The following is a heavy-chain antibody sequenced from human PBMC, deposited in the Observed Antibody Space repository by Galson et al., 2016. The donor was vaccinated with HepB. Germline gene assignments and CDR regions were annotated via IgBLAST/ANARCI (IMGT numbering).Heavy chain of an antibody. CDR1: GGTFSSYG. CDR3: ASLRLGELSPILGIFDY. J-gene: IGHJ4*02. CDR2: TIPIFGTA. V-gene: IGHV1-69*13. D-gene: IGHD3-16*02. Sequence: SVKVSCKASGGTFSSYGISWVRQAPGQGLEWMGGTIPIFGTANYAQKFQGRVTITADESTSTAYLALRSLRSEDPAVYYCASLRLGELSPILGIFDYWGQGTLVTVSS.